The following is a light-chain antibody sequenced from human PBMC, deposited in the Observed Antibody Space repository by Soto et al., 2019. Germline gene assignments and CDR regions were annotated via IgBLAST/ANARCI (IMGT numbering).Light chain of an antibody. Sequence: AIQITQSPSSLSASVGDRVTITIRASQGIRNDLGWYQQKPGKAPNLLIYAASSLQSGVPSRFSGSGSGTDFTLTISSLQPEDFATYYCLQDYNYPFTFGGGTKVDI. CDR2: AAS. CDR3: LQDYNYPFT. CDR1: QGIRND. V-gene: IGKV1-6*01. J-gene: IGKJ4*01.